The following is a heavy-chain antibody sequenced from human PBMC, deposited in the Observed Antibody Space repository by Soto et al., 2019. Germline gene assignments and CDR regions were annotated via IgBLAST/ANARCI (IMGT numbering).Heavy chain of an antibody. CDR1: GVTFSGFQ. V-gene: IGHV3-11*06. J-gene: IGHJ4*02. CDR2: IGGSSGDT. Sequence: GGSLRLSCAASGVTFSGFQMSWLRQAPGMGLEWVSYIGGSSGDTSYADSVRGRFTISRDNAKNSLYLQMNSLRLEDTAVYYCARGRTYGSGSNCAFDNWGQGTLVTVSS. D-gene: IGHD3-10*01. CDR3: ARGRTYGSGSNCAFDN.